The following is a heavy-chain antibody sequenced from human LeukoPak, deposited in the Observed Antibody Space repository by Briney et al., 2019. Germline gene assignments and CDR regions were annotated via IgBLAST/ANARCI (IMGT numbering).Heavy chain of an antibody. CDR3: ARAGTAMVDN. D-gene: IGHD5-18*01. CDR1: GCTFTDFG. Sequence: GASVKVSCKASGCTFTDFGVNWVRQAPGQGLEWMGWINTKTGESMYAQGFTGRFVFSVDTSVSTTYLQISSLKAEDTAVYYCARAGTAMVDNWGQGTLVTVSS. J-gene: IGHJ4*02. CDR2: INTKTGES. V-gene: IGHV7-4-1*02.